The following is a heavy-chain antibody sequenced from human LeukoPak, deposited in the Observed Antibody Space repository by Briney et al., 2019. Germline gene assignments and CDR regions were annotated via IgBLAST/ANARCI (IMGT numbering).Heavy chain of an antibody. J-gene: IGHJ3*02. Sequence: SETLSLTCTVSGYSINSGYYWDWIRQPPGKGLVWIGSIYHSGSTYYNPSLKSRVTISVDTSKNQFSLKLSSVTAADTAVYYCARDEWDDAFDIWGQGTMVTVSS. CDR1: GYSINSGYY. V-gene: IGHV4-38-2*02. D-gene: IGHD1-26*01. CDR2: IYHSGST. CDR3: ARDEWDDAFDI.